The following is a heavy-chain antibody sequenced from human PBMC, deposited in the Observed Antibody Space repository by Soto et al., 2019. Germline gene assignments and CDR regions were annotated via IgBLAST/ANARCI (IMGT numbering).Heavy chain of an antibody. J-gene: IGHJ6*02. CDR3: ASLIVGARRGYYYYGMDV. CDR1: GGSISSSSYY. D-gene: IGHD1-26*01. CDR2: IYYSGST. Sequence: SETLSLTCTVSGGSISSSSYYWGWIRQPPGKGLEWIGSIYYSGSTYYNPSLKRRVTISVDTSKNQFSLKLSSVTAADTAVYYCASLIVGARRGYYYYGMDVWGQGTTVTVSS. V-gene: IGHV4-39*01.